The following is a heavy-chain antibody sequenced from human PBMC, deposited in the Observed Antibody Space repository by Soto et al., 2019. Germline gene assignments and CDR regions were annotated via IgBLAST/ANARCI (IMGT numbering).Heavy chain of an antibody. CDR2: IYYSGST. D-gene: IGHD3-16*01. CDR1: GGSIYSYY. Sequence: QVQLQESGPGLVKPSETLSLTCTVSGGSIYSYYWSWIRQPPGKGLEWIGYIYYSGSTNYNPSLKSRVTISLDTYTSPFSVTLEPVPAADSAVYYCARGQNWGGSAFDFWGQGTMVTVSS. V-gene: IGHV4-59*12. CDR3: ARGQNWGGSAFDF. J-gene: IGHJ3*01.